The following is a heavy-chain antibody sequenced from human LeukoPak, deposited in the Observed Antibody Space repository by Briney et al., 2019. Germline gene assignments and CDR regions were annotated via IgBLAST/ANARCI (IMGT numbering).Heavy chain of an antibody. V-gene: IGHV1-24*01. D-gene: IGHD3-22*01. Sequence: ASVKVSCKVSGYTLTELSMHWVRQAPGKGLEWMGGFDPEDGETIYAQKFQGRVTMTEDTSTDTAYMELSSLRSEDTAVYYCATVGYYYDSSGSNWFDPWGQGTLATVSS. CDR2: FDPEDGET. J-gene: IGHJ5*02. CDR1: GYTLTELS. CDR3: ATVGYYYDSSGSNWFDP.